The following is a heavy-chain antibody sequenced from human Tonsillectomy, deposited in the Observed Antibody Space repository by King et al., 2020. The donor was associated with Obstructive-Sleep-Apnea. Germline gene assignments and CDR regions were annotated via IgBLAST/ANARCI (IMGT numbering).Heavy chain of an antibody. CDR2: IYGSGGN. CDR1: GGSISSYD. D-gene: IGHD6-13*01. J-gene: IGHJ4*02. CDR3: ARMKQGQQLNYYFHV. V-gene: IGHV4-59*01. Sequence: VQLQESGPGLVKPSETLSLTCSVSGGSISSYDWSWIRPSPGEGVEWIGCIYGSGGNQYSPSLKTRVSISADPSRKQFTLRLRSVSDADTAVYYCARMKQGQQLNYYFHVWGQGTLVTVSS.